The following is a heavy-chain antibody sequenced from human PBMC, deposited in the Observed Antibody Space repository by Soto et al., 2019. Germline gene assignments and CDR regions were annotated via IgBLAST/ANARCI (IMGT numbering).Heavy chain of an antibody. J-gene: IGHJ6*02. Sequence: SVKVSCKASGGTFSSYAISWVRQAPGQGLEWMGGIIPIFGTANYAQKFQGRVTITADESTSTAHMELSSLRSEDTAVYYCARIYCSGGSCYIGTDYYGMDVWGQGTTVTVSS. D-gene: IGHD2-15*01. V-gene: IGHV1-69*13. CDR3: ARIYCSGGSCYIGTDYYGMDV. CDR1: GGTFSSYA. CDR2: IIPIFGTA.